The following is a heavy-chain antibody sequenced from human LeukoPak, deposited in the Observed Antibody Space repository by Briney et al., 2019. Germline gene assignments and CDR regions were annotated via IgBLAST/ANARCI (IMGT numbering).Heavy chain of an antibody. CDR1: GFTFSDYY. J-gene: IGHJ4*02. V-gene: IGHV3-11*04. D-gene: IGHD3-3*01. CDR2: ISSSGSTI. Sequence: GGSLRLSCAASGFTFSDYYMSWIRQAPGKGLEWVSYISSSGSTIYYADSVKGRFTISRDNAKNSLYLQMNSLRAEDTAVYYCASSDFWSGYEGYFDYWGQGTLVTVSS. CDR3: ASSDFWSGYEGYFDY.